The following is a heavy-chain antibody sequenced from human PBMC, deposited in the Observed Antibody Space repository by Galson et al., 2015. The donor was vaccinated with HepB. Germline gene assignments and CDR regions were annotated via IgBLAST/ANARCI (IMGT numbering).Heavy chain of an antibody. CDR3: AKGLVGTVDRADDY. V-gene: IGHV3-30*18. D-gene: IGHD3/OR15-3a*01. CDR1: GLNFRNYG. Sequence: SLRLSCAASGLNFRNYGLYWVRQAPGKGLEWVGVIANDGLSQFYADSLKGRVTISRDNSKNTLYLQINSLRAEDTAVYYCAKGLVGTVDRADDYWGQGTLVTVSS. J-gene: IGHJ4*02. CDR2: IANDGLSQ.